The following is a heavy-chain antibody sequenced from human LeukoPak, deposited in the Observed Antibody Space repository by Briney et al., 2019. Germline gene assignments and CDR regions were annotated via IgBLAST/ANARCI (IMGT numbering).Heavy chain of an antibody. V-gene: IGHV3-21*01. CDR1: GFTFSDYS. CDR3: ARLYCSSTTCSHGHSYGYFDY. D-gene: IGHD2-2*01. CDR2: ITSSGSYT. Sequence: GGSLRLSCAASGFTFSDYSMTWVRQAPGKGLEWVSSITSSGSYTYYGASVKGRFTISRDNAGNSLYLQMNNLRAEDTAVYYCARLYCSSTTCSHGHSYGYFDYWAQGALVTVSS. J-gene: IGHJ4*02.